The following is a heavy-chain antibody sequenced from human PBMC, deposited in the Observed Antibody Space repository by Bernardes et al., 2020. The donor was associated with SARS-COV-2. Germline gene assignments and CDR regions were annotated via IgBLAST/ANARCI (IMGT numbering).Heavy chain of an antibody. CDR1: GGSISSSSYY. V-gene: IGHV4-39*01. D-gene: IGHD6-13*01. Sequence: SETLSLTCTVSGGSISSSSYYWGWILQPPVKGLDWFGSIYYSGSTYYNPSLKSRVTISVDTSKNQFSLKLSSVTAADTAVYYCSRARRQQLVRIGDFDYWGQGTLVTGSS. CDR3: SRARRQQLVRIGDFDY. CDR2: IYYSGST. J-gene: IGHJ4*02.